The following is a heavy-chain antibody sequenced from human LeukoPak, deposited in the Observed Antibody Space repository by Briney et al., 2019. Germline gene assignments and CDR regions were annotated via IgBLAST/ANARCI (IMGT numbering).Heavy chain of an antibody. D-gene: IGHD4-23*01. J-gene: IGHJ4*02. V-gene: IGHV3-21*01. CDR2: ISSSSSYI. CDR3: ARLDDYGGNPDFDY. Sequence: GGSLRLSCAASGFTFSSYSMNWVRQAPGKGLEWVSFISSSSSYIYYADSVKGRFTISRDNAKNSLYLQMNSLRAEDTAVYYCARLDDYGGNPDFDYWGQGTLVTVSS. CDR1: GFTFSSYS.